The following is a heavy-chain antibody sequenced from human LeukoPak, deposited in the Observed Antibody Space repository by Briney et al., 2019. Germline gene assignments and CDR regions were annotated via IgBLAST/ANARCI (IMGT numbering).Heavy chain of an antibody. Sequence: GGSLRLSCAASGFTVSNNYMSWVRQAPGKGLEWVSVMYRGGSTYYTDSVQGRFTMSRDNSKNTLYLQMNSLRAEDTAVYYCARDGGAAAGYWGQGTLVTVSS. J-gene: IGHJ4*02. CDR2: MYRGGST. D-gene: IGHD6-13*01. V-gene: IGHV3-66*01. CDR3: ARDGGAAAGY. CDR1: GFTVSNNY.